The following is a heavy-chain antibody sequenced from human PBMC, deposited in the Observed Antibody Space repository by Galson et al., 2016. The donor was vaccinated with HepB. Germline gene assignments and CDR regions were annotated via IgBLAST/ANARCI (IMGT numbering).Heavy chain of an antibody. Sequence: QSGAEVKKPGESLKISCMGSGYNFPTYWIGWVRQMPGKGLECMGSIDPGDSDTKYSPSFQGHVTSSTDKSINTAYLQWSGLKASDTAMYYCANRLSGSRPADYSGQGTLGT. J-gene: IGHJ4*02. CDR2: IDPGDSDT. CDR3: ANRLSGSRPADY. V-gene: IGHV5-10-1*01. D-gene: IGHD2-21*02. CDR1: GYNFPTYW.